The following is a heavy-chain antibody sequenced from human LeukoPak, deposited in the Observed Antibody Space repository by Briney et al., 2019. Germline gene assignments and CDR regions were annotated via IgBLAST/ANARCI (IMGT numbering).Heavy chain of an antibody. D-gene: IGHD5-12*01. Sequence: SVKVSCKASGGTFSSYAISWVRQAPGQGLEWMGGIIPIFGTANYAQKFQGRVTITADESTSTAYMELSSLRSEDTAVYYCARVISSGYDNVPFFDYWGQGTLATVSS. J-gene: IGHJ4*02. V-gene: IGHV1-69*01. CDR3: ARVISSGYDNVPFFDY. CDR2: IIPIFGTA. CDR1: GGTFSSYA.